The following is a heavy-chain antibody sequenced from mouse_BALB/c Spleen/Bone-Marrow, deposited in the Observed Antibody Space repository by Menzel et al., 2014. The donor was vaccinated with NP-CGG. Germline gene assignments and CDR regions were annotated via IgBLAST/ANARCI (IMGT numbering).Heavy chain of an antibody. J-gene: IGHJ3*01. D-gene: IGHD1-1*01. V-gene: IGHV1-82*01. CDR1: GYAFSSSW. CDR2: IYPGDGDT. Sequence: VQLQQSGPELVKPGAPVKISCKASGYAFSSSWMNWLKQRPGQGLEWIGRIYPGDGDTNYNGKFKAKATLTADKSSSTAYMQLSSLTSVDSAVYFCARRDYGSSYGWFAYWGQGTLVTVSA. CDR3: ARRDYGSSYGWFAY.